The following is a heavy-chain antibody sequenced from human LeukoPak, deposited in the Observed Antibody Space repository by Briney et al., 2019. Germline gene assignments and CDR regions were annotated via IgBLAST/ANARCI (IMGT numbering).Heavy chain of an antibody. V-gene: IGHV3-30*02. CDR1: GFTFSFYG. J-gene: IGHJ4*02. Sequence: GGSLRLSCAASGFTFSFYGMHWVRQAPGKGLEWVAFIRKDGSNQFYADSVKGRFTISRDNSKSTVYLQMNSLRPEDTALYHCAKDITESGSYDFDYWGQGILVTVSS. D-gene: IGHD1-26*01. CDR3: AKDITESGSYDFDY. CDR2: IRKDGSNQ.